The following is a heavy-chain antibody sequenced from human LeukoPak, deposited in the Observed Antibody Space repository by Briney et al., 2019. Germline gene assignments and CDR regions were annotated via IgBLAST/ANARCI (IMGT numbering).Heavy chain of an antibody. D-gene: IGHD6-13*01. Sequence: SETLSLTCTVSGGSISSYYWNWIRQPPGKGLEWIGYIYYSGNTNYNPSLKSRVTISVDTSKTQFSLKLSSVTAADTAVYYCARTPAIAAAVTGWGQGTLVTVSS. J-gene: IGHJ4*02. CDR3: ARTPAIAAAVTG. CDR1: GGSISSYY. V-gene: IGHV4-59*08. CDR2: IYYSGNT.